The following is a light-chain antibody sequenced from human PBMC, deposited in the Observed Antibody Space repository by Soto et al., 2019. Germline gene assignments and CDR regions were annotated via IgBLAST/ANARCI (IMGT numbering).Light chain of an antibody. CDR1: QTISSW. V-gene: IGKV1-5*03. J-gene: IGKJ1*01. CDR3: QHYNSYSDA. Sequence: DIQMTQSPSTLSGSVGDRVTITCRASQTISSWLAWYQQKPGKAPKLLIYKASTLKSGVTSRFSGSGSGTEFTLTISSLQPDDFATYYCQHYNSYSDAFGQGTKVDIK. CDR2: KAS.